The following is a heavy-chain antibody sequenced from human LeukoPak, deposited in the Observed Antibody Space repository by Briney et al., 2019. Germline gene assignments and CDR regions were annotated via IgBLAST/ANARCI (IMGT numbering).Heavy chain of an antibody. CDR1: GFTFSSYA. Sequence: GGSLRLSCAASGFTFSSYAMSWVRQAPGKGLEWVSAISGSGGSTYYADSVKGRFTIPRDNSKNTLYLQMNSLRAEDTAVYYCAKSHSSGHFEYWGQGTLVTVSS. CDR2: ISGSGGST. CDR3: AKSHSSGHFEY. J-gene: IGHJ4*02. V-gene: IGHV3-23*01. D-gene: IGHD6-6*01.